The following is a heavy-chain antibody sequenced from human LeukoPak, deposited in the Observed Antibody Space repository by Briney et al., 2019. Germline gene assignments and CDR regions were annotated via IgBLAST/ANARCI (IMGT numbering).Heavy chain of an antibody. CDR3: ARDRIYYYDSSGYYWLDY. J-gene: IGHJ4*02. Sequence: ASVKVSCKASGYTFTSYGISWVRQAPGQGLEWMGWIIAYNGNTNYAQKLQGRVTMTTDTSTSTAYMELRSLRSDDTAVYYCARDRIYYYDSSGYYWLDYWGQGTLVTVSS. D-gene: IGHD3-22*01. CDR1: GYTFTSYG. CDR2: IIAYNGNT. V-gene: IGHV1-18*01.